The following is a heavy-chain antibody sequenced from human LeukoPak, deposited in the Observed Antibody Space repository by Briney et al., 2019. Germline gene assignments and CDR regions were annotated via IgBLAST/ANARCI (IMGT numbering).Heavy chain of an antibody. CDR2: IIPYNGNT. J-gene: IGHJ4*02. CDR1: DYTFTSYG. V-gene: IGHV1-18*01. Sequence: ASVKVSCKASDYTFTSYGISWVRQAPGQGLEWMGWIIPYNGNTNYAQNLQGRVSMTTDTSTTTAYMVLTSLTSDDPAVYYCARDQGLQLDYWGQGTLVTVSS. D-gene: IGHD5-18*01. CDR3: ARDQGLQLDY.